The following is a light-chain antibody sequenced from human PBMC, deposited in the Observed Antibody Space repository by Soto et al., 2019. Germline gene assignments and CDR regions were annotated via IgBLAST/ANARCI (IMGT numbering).Light chain of an antibody. J-gene: IGKJ3*01. CDR1: QGIRNF. V-gene: IGKV1-27*01. CDR3: QAYGRDPV. Sequence: DIQMTQSPTSLSASAGDRVTITCRASQGIRNFGAWYQQKQGKAPKLLLYAASTVQSGVTYRGSGSGSVTDFTLSINGLQTAEVATASCQAYGRDPVFGPGTKVDIK. CDR2: AAS.